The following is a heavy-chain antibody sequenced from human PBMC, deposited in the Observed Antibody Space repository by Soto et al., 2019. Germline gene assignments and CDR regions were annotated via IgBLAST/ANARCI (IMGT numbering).Heavy chain of an antibody. J-gene: IGHJ5*02. CDR3: VKGGTSKFDP. V-gene: IGHV4-59*01. Sequence: SETLSLTCTVSGGSIINYYWSWIRQPPGKGLEWIGYIYYTGSTDYNPSLKSRVTMSVDTSKNQFSLKLSSVTAADTAVYYCVKGGTSKFDPWGQGTLVTVSS. D-gene: IGHD1-26*01. CDR2: IYYTGST. CDR1: GGSIINYY.